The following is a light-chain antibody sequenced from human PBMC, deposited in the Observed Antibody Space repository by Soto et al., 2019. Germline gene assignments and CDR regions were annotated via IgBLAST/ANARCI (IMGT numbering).Light chain of an antibody. CDR1: QSLSNTY. Sequence: EIVLTQFPGTLSLSPGERATLSCRASQSLSNTYLAWYQQKPGQPPRLLIYGASSRATGIPDRFSGSGSGTDFTLTIGRLEPEDFAVYYCQQYGTSPPATFGGGTKVDIK. V-gene: IGKV3-20*01. CDR3: QQYGTSPPAT. CDR2: GAS. J-gene: IGKJ4*01.